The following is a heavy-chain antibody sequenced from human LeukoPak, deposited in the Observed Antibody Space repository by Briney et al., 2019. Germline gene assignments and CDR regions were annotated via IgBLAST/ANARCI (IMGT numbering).Heavy chain of an antibody. Sequence: SETLSLTCTVSGVSVSSGSYYWSWIRQPPGKGLEWIGYIYYSGSTNYNPSLKSRVTISVDTSKNQFSLKLSSVTAADTAVYYCARVRRGWSRIYFFDYWGQGTLVTVSS. CDR3: ARVRRGWSRIYFFDY. CDR2: IYYSGST. D-gene: IGHD2-15*01. CDR1: GVSVSSGSYY. J-gene: IGHJ4*02. V-gene: IGHV4-61*01.